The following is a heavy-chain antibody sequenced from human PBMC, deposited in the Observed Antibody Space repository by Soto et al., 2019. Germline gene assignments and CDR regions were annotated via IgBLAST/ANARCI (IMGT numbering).Heavy chain of an antibody. CDR1: GFTFRSYA. J-gene: IGHJ6*02. CDR2: ISYDENNK. Sequence: QVQLVESGGGVVQPGRSLRLSCAASGFTFRSYAMYWVRQAPGKGLEWVAVISYDENNKYYADSVKGRFTISRDNSKNTLYLQMNSLRAEDTAVYYCARAGCDGGSCYTLVGLRYGMDVWGQGTTVTVSS. D-gene: IGHD2-15*01. CDR3: ARAGCDGGSCYTLVGLRYGMDV. V-gene: IGHV3-30-3*01.